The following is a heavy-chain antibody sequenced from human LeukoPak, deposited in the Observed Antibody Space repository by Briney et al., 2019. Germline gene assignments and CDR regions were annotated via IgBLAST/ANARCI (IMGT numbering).Heavy chain of an antibody. V-gene: IGHV4-34*01. CDR1: GGSISSYY. Sequence: SETLSLTCTVSGGSISSYYWSWIRQPPGKGLEWIGEINHSGSTNYNPSLKSRVTISVDTSKNQFSLKLSSVTAADTAVYYCARGMAAVAKGAFDYWGQGTLVTVSS. CDR3: ARGMAAVAKGAFDY. D-gene: IGHD6-19*01. CDR2: INHSGST. J-gene: IGHJ4*02.